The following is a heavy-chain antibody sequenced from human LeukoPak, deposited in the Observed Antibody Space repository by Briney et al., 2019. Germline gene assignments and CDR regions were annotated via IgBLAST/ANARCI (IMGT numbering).Heavy chain of an antibody. CDR3: ARASTTVPNLLDN. J-gene: IGHJ4*02. V-gene: IGHV3-20*04. Sequence: GGSLRLSCAASGFTFDDYGMSWVRQAPGKGLEWVSGINWNGGRTGYADSVKGRFTISRDNAKNSLYLQMNSLRAEDTAVYFCARASTTVPNLLDNWGQGTLVTVSS. CDR2: INWNGGRT. D-gene: IGHD4-17*01. CDR1: GFTFDDYG.